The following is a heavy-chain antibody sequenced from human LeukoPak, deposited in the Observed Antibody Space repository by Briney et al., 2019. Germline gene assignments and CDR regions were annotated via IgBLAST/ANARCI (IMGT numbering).Heavy chain of an antibody. V-gene: IGHV3-48*03. CDR1: GFTFSSYE. Sequence: GGSLRLSSAASGFTFSSYEMNWVRQAPGKGLEWVSYISSNGSTIYYADSVKGRFTISRDNAKNSLYLQMNSLRAEDTAVYYCARDPYDFWSGYYGGHYYYYGMDVWGQGTTVTVSS. J-gene: IGHJ6*02. CDR3: ARDPYDFWSGYYGGHYYYYGMDV. D-gene: IGHD3-3*01. CDR2: ISSNGSTI.